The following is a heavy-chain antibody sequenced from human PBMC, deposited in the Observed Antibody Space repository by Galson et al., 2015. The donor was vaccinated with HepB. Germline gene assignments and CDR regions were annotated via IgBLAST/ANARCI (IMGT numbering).Heavy chain of an antibody. CDR3: ARVQQWLVGEDYYYGMDV. V-gene: IGHV1-69*01. J-gene: IGHJ6*02. D-gene: IGHD6-19*01. CDR2: IIPIFGIA. Sequence: VRQAPGQGLEWMGGIIPIFGIANYAQKFQGRVTITADESTSTAYMELSSLRSEDTAVYYCARVQQWLVGEDYYYGMDVWGQGTTVTVSS.